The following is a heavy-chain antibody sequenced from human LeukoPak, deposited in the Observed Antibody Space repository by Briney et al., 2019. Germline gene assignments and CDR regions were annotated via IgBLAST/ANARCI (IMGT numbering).Heavy chain of an antibody. V-gene: IGHV4-59*08. CDR2: IYYSGST. CDR1: GGSISSYH. CDR3: ARHPGYSSGWYLHYFDY. D-gene: IGHD6-13*01. Sequence: SETLSLTCTVSGGSISSYHWSWIRQPPGKGLEWIGYIYYSGSTNYNPSLKSRVTISVDTSKNQFSLKLSSVTAADTAVYYCARHPGYSSGWYLHYFDYWGQGTLVTVSS. J-gene: IGHJ4*02.